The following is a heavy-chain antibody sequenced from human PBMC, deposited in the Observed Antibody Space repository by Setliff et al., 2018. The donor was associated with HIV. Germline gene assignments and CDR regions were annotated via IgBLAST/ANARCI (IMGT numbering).Heavy chain of an antibody. J-gene: IGHJ4*02. V-gene: IGHV4-4*07. CDR3: ARHVPRSSRIDY. CDR1: GGSISTYY. D-gene: IGHD6-13*01. Sequence: SETLSLTCTVSGGSISTYYLTWIRQPAGKGLEWIGRIFASGSTNYNPSLKSRVTMSRDMSKNQFSLKLGSVTAADTAVYYCARHVPRSSRIDYWGQGTLVTVSS. CDR2: IFASGST.